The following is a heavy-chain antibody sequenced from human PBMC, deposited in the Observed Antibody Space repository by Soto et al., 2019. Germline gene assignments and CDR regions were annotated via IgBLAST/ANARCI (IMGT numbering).Heavy chain of an antibody. CDR1: GFTFSSYG. V-gene: IGHV3-30*18. CDR2: ISYDGSNK. CDR3: AKDAGIAARLYYYGMDV. D-gene: IGHD6-6*01. J-gene: IGHJ6*02. Sequence: GGSLRLSCAASGFTFSSYGMHWVRQAPGKGLEWVAVISYDGSNKYYADSVKGRFTISRDNSKNTLYLQMNSLRAEDTAVYYCAKDAGIAARLYYYGMDVWGQGTTVT.